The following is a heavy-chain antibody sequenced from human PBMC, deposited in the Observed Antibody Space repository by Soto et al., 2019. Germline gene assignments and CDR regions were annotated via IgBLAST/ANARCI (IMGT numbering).Heavy chain of an antibody. J-gene: IGHJ6*02. CDR2: IWYDGSNK. CDR1: GFTFSTYG. CDR3: ARVDGSGWSNYYYYGMDV. Sequence: GGSLRPSCAASGFTFSTYGMHWVRQAPGKGLAWVALIWYDGSNKYYADSVKGRFTISRDNSKNTLYLQMNSLRAEDTAVYYCARVDGSGWSNYYYYGMDVWGQGTTVTVSS. V-gene: IGHV3-33*01. D-gene: IGHD6-19*01.